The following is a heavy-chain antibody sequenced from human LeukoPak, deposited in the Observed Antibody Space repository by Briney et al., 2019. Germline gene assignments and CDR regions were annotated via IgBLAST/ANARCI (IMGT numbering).Heavy chain of an antibody. D-gene: IGHD3-10*01. CDR1: GFTFDDYA. CDR2: ISWNSGSI. J-gene: IGHJ6*03. V-gene: IGHV3-9*01. CDR3: AREGSGSYSYMDV. Sequence: GGSLRLSCAASGFTFDDYAMHWVRQAPGRGLEWVSGISWNSGSIGYADSVKGRFTISRDNAKNSLYLQMNSLRAEDTAVYYCAREGSGSYSYMDVWGKGTAVTVSS.